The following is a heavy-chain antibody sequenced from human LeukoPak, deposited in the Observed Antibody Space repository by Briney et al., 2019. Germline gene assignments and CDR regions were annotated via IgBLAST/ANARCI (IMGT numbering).Heavy chain of an antibody. D-gene: IGHD3-9*01. Sequence: PGRSLRLSCAASGFTFSSYGMHWVRQAPGKGLEWVAVIWYDGSNKYYADSVKGRFTISRDNSKNTLYLQMNSLRVEDTAVYYCARDGIDILTGYYKSGYFDYWGQGTLVTVSS. CDR3: ARDGIDILTGYYKSGYFDY. J-gene: IGHJ4*02. CDR1: GFTFSSYG. CDR2: IWYDGSNK. V-gene: IGHV3-33*01.